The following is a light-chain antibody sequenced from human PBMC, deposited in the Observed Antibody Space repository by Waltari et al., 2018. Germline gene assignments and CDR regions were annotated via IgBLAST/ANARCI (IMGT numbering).Light chain of an antibody. Sequence: EIVLTPSPSTLSLSPGERATLPFRASQSVGRFLAWYQQKPGQAPRLLIYHASIRATGIPDRFSGSGSGTDFSLTISGLEPEDFAVYYCQKYVNLPATFGQGTKVEIK. CDR2: HAS. CDR1: QSVGRF. CDR3: QKYVNLPAT. V-gene: IGKV3-20*01. J-gene: IGKJ1*01.